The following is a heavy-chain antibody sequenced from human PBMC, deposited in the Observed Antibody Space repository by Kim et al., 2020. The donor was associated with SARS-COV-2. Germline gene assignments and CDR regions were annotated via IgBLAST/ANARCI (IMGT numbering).Heavy chain of an antibody. CDR2: IYHSGVT. CDR1: DYSVSRGYY. D-gene: IGHD3-9*01. J-gene: IGHJ5*02. Sequence: SETLSLTCTVSDYSVSRGYYWGWIRQPPGRKLEWIGSIYHSGVTYNNPSLKSRVTISVDTSKNQFSLKLSSVTAADTAMYYCARDFIPDEDFLTGVFDPWGQGTLVTVSS. V-gene: IGHV4-38-2*02. CDR3: ARDFIPDEDFLTGVFDP.